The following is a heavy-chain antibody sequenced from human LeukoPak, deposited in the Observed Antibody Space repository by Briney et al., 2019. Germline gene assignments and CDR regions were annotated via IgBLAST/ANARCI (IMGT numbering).Heavy chain of an antibody. J-gene: IGHJ6*03. D-gene: IGHD6-6*01. CDR2: ISGSGGST. CDR1: GFTFSSYA. Sequence: GGSLRLSCAASGFTFSSYAMSWVRQAPGKGLEWVSAISGSGGSTYYADSVEGRFTISRDNSKNTLYLQMNSLRAEDTAVYYCAKGGAARPWDYYYYMDVWGKGTTVTVSS. V-gene: IGHV3-23*01. CDR3: AKGGAARPWDYYYYMDV.